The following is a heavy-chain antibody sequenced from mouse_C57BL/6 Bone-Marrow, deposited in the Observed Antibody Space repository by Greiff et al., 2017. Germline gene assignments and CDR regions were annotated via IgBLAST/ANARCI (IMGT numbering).Heavy chain of an antibody. Sequence: EVKLQESGPELVKPGASVTMSCKASGYTFTDYNMHWVKQSHGKSLEWIGYINPNNGGTSYNQKFKGKATLTVNKSSSTAYMELRSLTSEDSAVYYCARLEGYYWYFDVWGTGTTVTVSS. D-gene: IGHD2-2*01. CDR3: ARLEGYYWYFDV. CDR1: GYTFTDYN. CDR2: INPNNGGT. V-gene: IGHV1-22*01. J-gene: IGHJ1*03.